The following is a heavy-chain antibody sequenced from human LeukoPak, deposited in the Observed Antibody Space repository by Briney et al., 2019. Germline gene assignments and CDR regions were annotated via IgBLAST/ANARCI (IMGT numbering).Heavy chain of an antibody. Sequence: PSETLSLTCTVSGVSISSSSYYWGWIRQPPGKGLEWIGSIYYSGSTYYSPSLKGRGTISLDTSRNQFSLKLSSVTAADTAVYYCTRGVRDRSGFYYSSDYWGQGTLVTVSS. D-gene: IGHD3-22*01. CDR2: IYYSGST. CDR3: TRGVRDRSGFYYSSDY. CDR1: GVSISSSSYY. J-gene: IGHJ4*02. V-gene: IGHV4-39*07.